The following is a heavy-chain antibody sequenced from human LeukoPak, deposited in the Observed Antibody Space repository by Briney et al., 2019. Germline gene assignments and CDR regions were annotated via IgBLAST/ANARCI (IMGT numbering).Heavy chain of an antibody. J-gene: IGHJ6*02. D-gene: IGHD1-1*01. CDR2: IIPLLGIA. V-gene: IGHV1-69*04. CDR1: GGTFSSFA. CDR3: ARGLGDATNNGMDV. Sequence: SVKVSCKASGGTFSSFAIIWVRQAPGQRLEWMGRIIPLLGIANSAQRFQGRVTITADKSTSTAYMELSSLRSEDTAVYYCARGLGDATNNGMDVWGQGTTVTVSS.